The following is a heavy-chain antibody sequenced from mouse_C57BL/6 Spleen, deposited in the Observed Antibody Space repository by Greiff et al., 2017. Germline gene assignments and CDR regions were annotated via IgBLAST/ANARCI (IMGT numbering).Heavy chain of an antibody. D-gene: IGHD4-1*01. CDR3: ARERLTGTGAMDY. CDR1: GFTFSDYY. J-gene: IGHJ4*01. V-gene: IGHV5-16*01. Sequence: DVKLVESEGGLVQPGSSMKLSCTASGFTFSDYYMAWVRQVPEKGLEWVANINYDGSSTYYLDSLKSRFIISRDNAKNILYLQMSSLKSEDTATYYCARERLTGTGAMDYWGQGTSVTVSS. CDR2: INYDGSST.